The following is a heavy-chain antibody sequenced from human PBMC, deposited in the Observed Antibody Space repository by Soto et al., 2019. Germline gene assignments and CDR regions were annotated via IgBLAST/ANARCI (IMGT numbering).Heavy chain of an antibody. CDR2: INPKSGGT. J-gene: IGHJ4*01. CDR1: GYTFTGYY. D-gene: IGHD2-2*01. Sequence: GASVKVSCKAAGYTFTGYYMHWVRQAPGQGLEWMGWINPKSGGTNYAQKFQGRVTMTRDTSISTAYMELSRLRSDDTAVYYCARDMGYCSSNGCWKFDHWGHGPLVTVSS. CDR3: ARDMGYCSSNGCWKFDH. V-gene: IGHV1-2*02.